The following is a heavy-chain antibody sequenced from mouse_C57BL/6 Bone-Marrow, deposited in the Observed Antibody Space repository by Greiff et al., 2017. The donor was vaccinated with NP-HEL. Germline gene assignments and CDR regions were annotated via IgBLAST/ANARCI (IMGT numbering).Heavy chain of an antibody. D-gene: IGHD2-4*01. J-gene: IGHJ4*01. CDR3: ARMGGLRQRKVMDY. V-gene: IGHV2-9-1*01. CDR2: IWTGGGT. CDR1: GFSLTSYA. Sequence: VHLVESGPGLVAPSQSLSITCTVSGFSLTSYAISWVRQPPGKGLEWLGVIWTGGGTNYNSALNSRLSISKDNSKSQVFLKMNSLQTDDTARYYCARMGGLRQRKVMDYWGQGTSVTVSS.